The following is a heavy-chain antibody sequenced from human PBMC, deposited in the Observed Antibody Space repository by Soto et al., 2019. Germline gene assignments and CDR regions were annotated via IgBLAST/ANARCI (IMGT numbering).Heavy chain of an antibody. V-gene: IGHV3-11*06. Sequence: QVQLVESGGGLVKPGGSLRLSCAASGFTFSDYYMSWIRQAPGKGLEWVSYISSSSSYTKYADSVKGRFTISRDNAKNSLYLQMNSLRAEDTAVYYCARDSADYDFWSGYPMGWYFDLWGRGTLVTVSS. J-gene: IGHJ2*01. CDR2: ISSSSSYT. CDR1: GFTFSDYY. CDR3: ARDSADYDFWSGYPMGWYFDL. D-gene: IGHD3-3*01.